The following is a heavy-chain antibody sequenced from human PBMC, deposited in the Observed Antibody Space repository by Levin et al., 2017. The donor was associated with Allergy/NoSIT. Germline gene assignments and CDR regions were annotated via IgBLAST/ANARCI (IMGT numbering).Heavy chain of an antibody. Sequence: SGGSLRLSCAASGFTFSSYALSWVRQAPGKGLEWVSAVSPSGGGTNYADSVKGRFTVSRDNSKNTVYLQMNSLRAEDTAIYYCAKGMYYYDSSGDRLFDYWGQGTLVTVSS. J-gene: IGHJ4*02. D-gene: IGHD3-22*01. CDR1: GFTFSSYA. CDR2: VSPSGGGT. V-gene: IGHV3-23*01. CDR3: AKGMYYYDSSGDRLFDY.